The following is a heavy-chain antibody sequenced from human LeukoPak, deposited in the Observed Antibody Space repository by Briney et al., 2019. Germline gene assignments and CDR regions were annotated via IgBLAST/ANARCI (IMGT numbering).Heavy chain of an antibody. D-gene: IGHD2-15*01. CDR2: INSDGRSI. Sequence: GGSLRLSCAASGFTFSNYWMHWVRQAPGKGLVRVSRINSDGRSIIYADSVKGRFTISRDNAKNSVYLQMNSLRGDDTAIYYCARKVGYCGGGSCYFDNWGRGTLVTVSS. V-gene: IGHV3-74*01. CDR3: ARKVGYCGGGSCYFDN. J-gene: IGHJ4*02. CDR1: GFTFSNYW.